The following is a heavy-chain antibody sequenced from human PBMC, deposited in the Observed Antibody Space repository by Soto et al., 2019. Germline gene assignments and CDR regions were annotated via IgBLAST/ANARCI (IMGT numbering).Heavy chain of an antibody. J-gene: IGHJ6*02. CDR2: IIPILGIA. V-gene: IGHV1-69*02. CDR3: ARARGSSGWDGSYYYYYGMDV. D-gene: IGHD6-19*01. Sequence: GASVKVTCKSSAGTFSSYTISCVRQAPGQGLELMGRIIPILGIANYAQKFQGRVTITADKSTSTAYMELSSLRSEDTAVYYCARARGSSGWDGSYYYYYGMDVWGQGTTVTVSS. CDR1: AGTFSSYT.